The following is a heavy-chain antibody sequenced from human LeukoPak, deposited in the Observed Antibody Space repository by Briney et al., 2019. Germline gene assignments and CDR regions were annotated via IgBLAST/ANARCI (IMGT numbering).Heavy chain of an antibody. CDR2: MNPNSGNT. CDR3: ATGIIVGATDALDI. Sequence: GASVKVSCKASGYTFTSYDINWVRQATGQGLEWMGWMNPNSGNTGYAQKFQGRVTMTRNTSISTAYMELSSLRSEDTAVYYCATGIIVGATDALDIWGQGTMVTVSS. J-gene: IGHJ3*02. V-gene: IGHV1-8*01. D-gene: IGHD1-26*01. CDR1: GYTFTSYD.